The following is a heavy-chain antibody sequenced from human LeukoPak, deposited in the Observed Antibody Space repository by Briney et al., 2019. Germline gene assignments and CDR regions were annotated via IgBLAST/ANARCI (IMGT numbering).Heavy chain of an antibody. CDR1: GFTFSSYG. CDR2: ISSSSSYI. D-gene: IGHD5-12*01. CDR3: ARDSGYDYAFDY. V-gene: IGHV3-21*01. J-gene: IGHJ4*02. Sequence: GGSLRLSCAASGFTFSSYGMNWVRQAPGKGLEWVSSISSSSSYIYYADSVKGRFTISRDNAKNSLYLQMNSLRAEDTAVYYCARDSGYDYAFDYWGQGTLVTVSS.